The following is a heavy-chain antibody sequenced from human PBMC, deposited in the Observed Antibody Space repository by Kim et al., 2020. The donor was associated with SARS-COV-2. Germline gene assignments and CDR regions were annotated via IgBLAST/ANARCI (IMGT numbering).Heavy chain of an antibody. CDR1: GGTFSSYA. D-gene: IGHD5-12*01. CDR3: ARDFSGYDYDGPKNFDY. V-gene: IGHV1-69*04. CDR2: IIPILGIA. J-gene: IGHJ4*02. Sequence: SVKVSCKASGGTFSSYAISWVRQAPGQGLEWMGRIIPILGIANYAQKFQGRVTITADKSTSTAYMELSSLRSEDTAVYYCARDFSGYDYDGPKNFDYWGQGTLVTVSS.